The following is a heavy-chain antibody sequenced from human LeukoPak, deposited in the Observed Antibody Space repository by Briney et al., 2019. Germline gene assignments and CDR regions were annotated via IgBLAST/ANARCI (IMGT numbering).Heavy chain of an antibody. CDR2: ISSNGGST. J-gene: IGHJ4*02. CDR1: GFTFSSYA. D-gene: IGHD3-10*01. V-gene: IGHV3-64*01. Sequence: PGRSLRLSCAASGFTFSSYAMHWVRQAPGKGLEYVSAISSNGGSTYCANSVKGRFTISRDNSKNTLYLQVGSLRAEDMAVYYCARGFPSPDKRPCWGQGTLVTVSS. CDR3: ARGFPSPDKRPC.